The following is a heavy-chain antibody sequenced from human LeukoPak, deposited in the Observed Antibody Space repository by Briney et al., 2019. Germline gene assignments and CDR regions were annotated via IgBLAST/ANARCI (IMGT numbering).Heavy chain of an antibody. CDR2: ITTSGDST. J-gene: IGHJ4*02. CDR3: ATAGKQWLAEIDY. D-gene: IGHD6-19*01. Sequence: AGGSLRLSCAASGFTFSDYAMSWVRQAPGKGLEWVSGITTSGDSTYYADSVKGRFTVSRDNSGNTVFLQMNSLRAEDTGLYYCATAGKQWLAEIDYWGQGTLVTVSS. CDR1: GFTFSDYA. V-gene: IGHV3-23*01.